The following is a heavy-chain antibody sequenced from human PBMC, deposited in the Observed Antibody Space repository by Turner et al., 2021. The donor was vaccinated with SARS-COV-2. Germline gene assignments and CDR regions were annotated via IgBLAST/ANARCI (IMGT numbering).Heavy chain of an antibody. CDR1: GFTFSRYS. D-gene: IGHD3-10*01. J-gene: IGHJ4*02. CDR3: AREKFGELFDY. Sequence: EVQLVESGGGTVKLGGSLSRACAASGFTFSRYSMKWVRQAPGKGLEWVSSISSRSSYIYYADSVKGRFTISRDNAKNSLYLQMNSLRADDTAVYYCAREKFGELFDYWGQGTLVTVSS. CDR2: ISSRSSYI. V-gene: IGHV3-21*01.